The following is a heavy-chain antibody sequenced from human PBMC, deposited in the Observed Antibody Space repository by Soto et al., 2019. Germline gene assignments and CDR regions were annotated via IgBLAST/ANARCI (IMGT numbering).Heavy chain of an antibody. D-gene: IGHD5-18*01. J-gene: IGHJ3*02. CDR3: ARAYTAMVTGAFDI. V-gene: IGHV4-28*01. CDR1: GYSISSSNW. Sequence: PSETLSLTCAVSGYSISSSNWWGWIRQPPGKGLEWIGYIYYSGSTHYNPSLKSRVTMSVDTSKNQFSLKLSSVTAVDTAVYYCARAYTAMVTGAFDIWGQGTMVTVSS. CDR2: IYYSGST.